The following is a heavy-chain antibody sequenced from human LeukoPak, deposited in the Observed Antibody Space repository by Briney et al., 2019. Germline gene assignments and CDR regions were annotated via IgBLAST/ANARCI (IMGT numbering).Heavy chain of an antibody. J-gene: IGHJ6*04. CDR3: ARDNRGYGSGSYYYYGMDV. D-gene: IGHD3-10*01. Sequence: GGSLRLSCAASGLTFSSYEMNWVRQAPGKGLEWVSHISTSDSTIDYVDSVKGRFTISRDNAKNSLYLQMNSLRAEDTAVYYCARDNRGYGSGSYYYYGMDVWGKGTTVTVSS. CDR1: GLTFSSYE. V-gene: IGHV3-48*03. CDR2: ISTSDSTI.